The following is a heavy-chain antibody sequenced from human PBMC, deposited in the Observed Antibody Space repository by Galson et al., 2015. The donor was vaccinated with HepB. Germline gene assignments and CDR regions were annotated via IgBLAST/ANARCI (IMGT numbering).Heavy chain of an antibody. J-gene: IGHJ6*02. Sequence: SLRLSCAASGITFSSYSMNWVRQAPGKGLEWVSSITTTSTYKYYADSVKGRFTISRDNAKNSLYLQMNSLRSEDTAVYYCARSGINSWNYYYYGLDVWGQGTTVTVSS. D-gene: IGHD6-13*01. V-gene: IGHV3-21*01. CDR3: ARSGINSWNYYYYGLDV. CDR1: GITFSSYS. CDR2: ITTTSTYK.